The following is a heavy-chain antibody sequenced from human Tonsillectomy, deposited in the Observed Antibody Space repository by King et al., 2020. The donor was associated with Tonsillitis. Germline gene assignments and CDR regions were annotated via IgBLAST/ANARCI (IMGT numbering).Heavy chain of an antibody. Sequence: VQLVESGGGLVQPGGSLRLSCAASGFTFSSYSMNWVRQAPGKGLEWVSYVSSSSSTIHYADSVKGRFTISRDNAKNSLYLQMNSLRAADTAVYFCARDTILSLGSYYYYGMDVWGQGTTVTVSS. CDR3: ARDTILSLGSYYYYGMDV. CDR2: VSSSSSTI. CDR1: GFTFSSYS. D-gene: IGHD3-9*01. J-gene: IGHJ6*02. V-gene: IGHV3-48*01.